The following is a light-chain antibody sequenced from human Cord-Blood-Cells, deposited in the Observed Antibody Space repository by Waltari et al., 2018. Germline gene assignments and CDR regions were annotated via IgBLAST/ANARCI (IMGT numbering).Light chain of an antibody. CDR3: QQYGSSPPLT. V-gene: IGKV3-20*01. J-gene: IGKJ4*01. CDR2: GAS. Sequence: EIVLTQSPGTLSLSPGARATLPCRASQSVSSSYLAWYPQKPGQAPRLLIYGASSRATGIPDRFSGSGSGTDFTLTISRLEPEDFAVYYCQQYGSSPPLTFGGGTKVEIK. CDR1: QSVSSSY.